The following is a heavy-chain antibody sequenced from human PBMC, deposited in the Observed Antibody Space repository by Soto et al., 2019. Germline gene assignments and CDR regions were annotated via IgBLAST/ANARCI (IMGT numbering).Heavy chain of an antibody. V-gene: IGHV4-39*01. Sequence: SETLSLTCSVSGGSISSDIYYWAWIRQPPGKGLEWIGTIYYSGSTYYNPSLKSRVTMSVDTSKNQFSLKLSSVTAADTAVYYCARLDSYDILTGYYNFDRWGQGTLVTVSS. CDR1: GGSISSDIYY. CDR2: IYYSGST. D-gene: IGHD3-9*01. CDR3: ARLDSYDILTGYYNFDR. J-gene: IGHJ4*02.